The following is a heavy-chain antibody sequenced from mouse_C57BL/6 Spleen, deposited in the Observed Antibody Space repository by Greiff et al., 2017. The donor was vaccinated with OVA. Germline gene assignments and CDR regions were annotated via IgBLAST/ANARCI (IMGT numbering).Heavy chain of an antibody. CDR1: GYTFTDYY. D-gene: IGHD2-10*02. V-gene: IGHV1-26*01. CDR3: ARRRYGNFYYFDY. Sequence: EVQLQQSGPELVKPGASVKISCKASGYTFTDYYMNWVKQSHGKSLEWIGDINPNNGGTSYNQKFKGKATLTVDKSSSTAYMELRSLTSEDSAVYYCARRRYGNFYYFDYWGQGTTLTVSS. J-gene: IGHJ2*01. CDR2: INPNNGGT.